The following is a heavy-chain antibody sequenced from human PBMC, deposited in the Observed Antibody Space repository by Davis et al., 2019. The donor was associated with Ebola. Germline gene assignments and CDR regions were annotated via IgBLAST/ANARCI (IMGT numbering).Heavy chain of an antibody. Sequence: GESLKISCAASGFTFSSYWMHWVRQAPGKGLVWVSRINSDGSSTSYADSVKGRFTISRDNAKNTLYLQMNSLRAEDTAVYYCARDDTRNFYDILTGYRPLDYWGQGTLVTVSS. V-gene: IGHV3-74*01. D-gene: IGHD3-9*01. J-gene: IGHJ4*02. CDR2: INSDGSST. CDR1: GFTFSSYW. CDR3: ARDDTRNFYDILTGYRPLDY.